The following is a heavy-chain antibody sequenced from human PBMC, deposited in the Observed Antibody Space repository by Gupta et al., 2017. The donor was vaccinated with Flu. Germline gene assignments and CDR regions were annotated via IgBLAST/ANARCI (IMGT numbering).Heavy chain of an antibody. V-gene: IGHV4-39*01. J-gene: IGHJ5*02. CDR2: VEYTGTT. CDR1: SSSDY. CDR3: ARQNNRGRFDP. Sequence: SSSDYWGWIRQPPGKGLESIGSVEYTGTTYYRPSLNSRVTISVDTSKNQFSLKLTSVTAADTAVYYCARQNNRGRFDPWGQGTLVTVSS.